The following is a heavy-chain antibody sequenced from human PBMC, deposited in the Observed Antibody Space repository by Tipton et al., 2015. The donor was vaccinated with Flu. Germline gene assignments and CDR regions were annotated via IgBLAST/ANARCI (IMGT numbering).Heavy chain of an antibody. D-gene: IGHD6-6*01. CDR2: INSDGRTT. CDR3: TRGSSFDY. CDR1: GFTFSGYW. Sequence: GSLRLSCAASGFTFSGYWMHWVRQAPEKGLMWVAHINSDGRTTGYADSVKGRFTISRDNARNTLYLQMNSLTAEDTAVYYCTRGSSFDYRGQGTLVTVSS. J-gene: IGHJ4*02. V-gene: IGHV3-74*01.